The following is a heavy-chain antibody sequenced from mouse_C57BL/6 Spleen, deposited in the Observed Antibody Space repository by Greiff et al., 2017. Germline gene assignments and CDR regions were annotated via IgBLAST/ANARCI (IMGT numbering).Heavy chain of an antibody. CDR2: IDPEYGDT. Sequence: VQLKQSGAELVRPGASVKLSCTASGFNIKDDYMHWVKQRPEKGLEWIGWIDPEYGDTEYASQFQGKATITADTSSNTAYLQLSSLTSEDTAVYYCMTGGQLGLRGTYWGQGTLVTVSA. CDR1: GFNIKDDY. CDR3: MTGGQLGLRGTY. J-gene: IGHJ3*01. D-gene: IGHD3-1*01. V-gene: IGHV14-4*01.